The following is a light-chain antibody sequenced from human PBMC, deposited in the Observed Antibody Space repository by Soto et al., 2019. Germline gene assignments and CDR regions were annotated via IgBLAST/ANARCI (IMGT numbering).Light chain of an antibody. CDR3: QQRSYWPRT. CDR2: DAS. Sequence: LVLTQSPATLAFSPGERAPLSCRASQSVSRYLAWYQQKPGQAPRLLIYDASNRATGIPARFSASGYGTGGTLNIISLETEDGAVYECQQRSYWPRTFCQGTKVEI. J-gene: IGKJ1*01. V-gene: IGKV3-11*01. CDR1: QSVSRY.